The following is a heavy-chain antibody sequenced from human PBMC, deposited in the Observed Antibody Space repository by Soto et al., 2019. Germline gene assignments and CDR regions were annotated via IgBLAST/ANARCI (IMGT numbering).Heavy chain of an antibody. CDR2: ISTYSGDT. D-gene: IGHD5-12*01. J-gene: IGHJ5*02. CDR3: ARHHGPTTSENWFDP. Sequence: VASVKVSCKASGYTFFTYDISWGRQAPGQGLEWMGWISTYSGDTKYAQKFQGRVTMTTDTSTTTAYLELRSLRSDDTAVYYCARHHGPTTSENWFDPWGQGTLVTVSS. V-gene: IGHV1-18*01. CDR1: GYTFFTYD.